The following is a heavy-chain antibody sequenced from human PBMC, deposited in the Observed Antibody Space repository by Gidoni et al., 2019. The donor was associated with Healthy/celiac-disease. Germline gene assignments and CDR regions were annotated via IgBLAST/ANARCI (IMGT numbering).Heavy chain of an antibody. J-gene: IGHJ3*02. CDR2: IIPIFGTA. CDR3: ARELSGPRAFDI. CDR1: GGTFSSYA. V-gene: IGHV1-69*01. D-gene: IGHD3-16*02. Sequence: QVQLVQSGAEVKKPGSSVQVSCKASGGTFSSYAISWVRQAPGQGLEGMGGIIPIFGTANYAQKFQGRVTITADESTSTAYMELSSLRSEDTAVYYCARELSGPRAFDIWGQGTMVTVSS.